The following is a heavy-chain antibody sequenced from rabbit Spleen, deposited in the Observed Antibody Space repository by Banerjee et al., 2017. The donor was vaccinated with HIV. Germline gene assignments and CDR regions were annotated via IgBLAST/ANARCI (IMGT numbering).Heavy chain of an antibody. J-gene: IGHJ6*01. Sequence: QQQLVESGGGLVKPGASLTLTCTASGFTLSSYWICWVRQAPGKGLEWIACIDAGNSGFTYFASWAKGRFTISKTSSTTVTLQMTSLTAADTATYFCARDVGTSFSTYGMDLWGQGTLVTVS. CDR2: IDAGNSGFT. CDR3: ARDVGTSFSTYGMDL. V-gene: IGHV1S45*01. CDR1: GFTLSSYW. D-gene: IGHD8-1*01.